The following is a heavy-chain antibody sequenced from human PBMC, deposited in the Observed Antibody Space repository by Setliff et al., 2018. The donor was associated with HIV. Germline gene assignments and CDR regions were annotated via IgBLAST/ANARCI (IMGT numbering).Heavy chain of an antibody. CDR3: VRVRRDYYYGMDV. Sequence: GGSLRLSCAASGFTFSSYEMDWFRQAPGKGLEWVSYITGSSDTIYYADSVKGRFTISRDNSKNTLFLQMNSLRAEDTAVYYCVRVRRDYYYGMDVWGQGTTVTVSS. J-gene: IGHJ6*02. V-gene: IGHV3-48*03. CDR2: ITGSSDTI. CDR1: GFTFSSYE.